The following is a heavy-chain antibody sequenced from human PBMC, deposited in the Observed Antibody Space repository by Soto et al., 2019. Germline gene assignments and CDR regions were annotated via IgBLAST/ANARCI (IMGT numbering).Heavy chain of an antibody. Sequence: QVQLVQSGAEVKKPGASVKVSCKASGYTFTSYDINWVRQAIGQGLEGMGWMNTNSGNTGYAQKFQGRITMTRNTTISTAYRELRSLRSEDTDVYYCARERGGIDYWGQGTLVTVSS. CDR3: ARERGGIDY. J-gene: IGHJ4*02. V-gene: IGHV1-8*01. D-gene: IGHD3-10*01. CDR1: GYTFTSYD. CDR2: MNTNSGNT.